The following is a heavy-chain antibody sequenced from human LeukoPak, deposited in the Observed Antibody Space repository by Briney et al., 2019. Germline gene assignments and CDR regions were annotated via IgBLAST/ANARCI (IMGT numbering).Heavy chain of an antibody. V-gene: IGHV3-53*01. CDR2: IFNGGST. CDR3: ARAFRDVIFDS. J-gene: IGHJ4*02. Sequence: GGSLRLSCAASGFAVSSNHMNWVRQAPGKGLEWVSVIFNGGSTYYADSVKGRFTISRDNSKNTLYLQMNSLRAEDTAVYYCARAFRDVIFDSWGQGTLVTVSS. CDR1: GFAVSSNH. D-gene: IGHD5-24*01.